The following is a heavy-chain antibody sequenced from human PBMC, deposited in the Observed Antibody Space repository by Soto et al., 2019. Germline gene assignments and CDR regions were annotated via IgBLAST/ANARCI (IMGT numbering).Heavy chain of an antibody. J-gene: IGHJ4*02. Sequence: PSETLSLTCTVSGGSISSGGYYWSWIRQHPGKGLEWIGYIYYSGSTYYNPSLKSRVTISVDTSKNQFSLKLSSVTAADTAVYYCARGGRGYYYFSSPFDYWGQGTLVTVPQ. D-gene: IGHD3-22*01. CDR1: GGSISSGGYY. CDR3: ARGGRGYYYFSSPFDY. V-gene: IGHV4-31*03. CDR2: IYYSGST.